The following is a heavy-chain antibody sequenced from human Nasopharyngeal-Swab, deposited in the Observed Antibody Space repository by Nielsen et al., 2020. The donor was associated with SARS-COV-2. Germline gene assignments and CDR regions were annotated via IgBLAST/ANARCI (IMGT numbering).Heavy chain of an antibody. CDR2: IDAGAGRT. J-gene: IGHJ4*02. V-gene: IGHV1-3*01. CDR1: GYTFTRYA. CDR3: ARGRDYYDSSGSYGDY. Sequence: ASVKVSCKASGYTFTRYAMHWVRQAPGQRLEWMGWIDAGAGRTKYSRRFQGRVTISRDTSASTVYMELRSLRSEDAAVYYCARGRDYYDSSGSYGDYWGLGTLVTVSS. D-gene: IGHD3-22*01.